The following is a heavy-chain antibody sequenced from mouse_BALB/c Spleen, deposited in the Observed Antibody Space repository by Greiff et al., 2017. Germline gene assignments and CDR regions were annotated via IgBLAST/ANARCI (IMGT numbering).Heavy chain of an antibody. CDR3: TSGSTSAWFAY. V-gene: IGHV1S22*01. CDR1: GYTFTSYW. CDR2: IYPGSGST. Sequence: LQQPGSELVRPGASVKLSCKASGYTFTSYWMHWVKQRPGQGLEWIGNIYPGSGSTNYDEKFKSKATLTVDTSSSTAYMQLSSLTSEDSAVYYCTSGSTSAWFAYWGQGTLVTVSA. D-gene: IGHD1-1*01. J-gene: IGHJ3*01.